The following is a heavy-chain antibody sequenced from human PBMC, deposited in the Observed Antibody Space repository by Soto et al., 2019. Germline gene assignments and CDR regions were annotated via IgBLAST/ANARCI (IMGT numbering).Heavy chain of an antibody. CDR1: GFTVSSKY. J-gene: IGHJ4*02. V-gene: IGHV3-53*05. D-gene: IGHD2-2*02. CDR2: IWSAGLT. Sequence: LRLSCAASGFTVSSKYMNWVRQAPGKGLEWVSIIWSAGLTYYADSVRGRFTISRDISKNILYLQMSSLRPEDTAIYYCAKSPNFYCSSPNCYKYYFDYWGQGTLVTVSS. CDR3: AKSPNFYCSSPNCYKYYFDY.